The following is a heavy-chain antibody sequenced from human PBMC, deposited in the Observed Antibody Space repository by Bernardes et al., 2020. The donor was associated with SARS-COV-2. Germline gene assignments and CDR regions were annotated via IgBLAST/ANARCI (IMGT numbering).Heavy chain of an antibody. J-gene: IGHJ6*02. CDR3: ALPPTNYDRYAMDL. CDR2: INPNSGGT. V-gene: IGHV1-2*02. Sequence: ASAKVLRKASGYPFTGYYLHWVRQAPGPGLEWMGWINPNSGGTNYAQNFQGRVTMTRDTSISTAYLELSGLRFDDTAVYYCALPPTNYDRYAMDLWGQGTTVTVSS. CDR1: GYPFTGYY. D-gene: IGHD3-22*01.